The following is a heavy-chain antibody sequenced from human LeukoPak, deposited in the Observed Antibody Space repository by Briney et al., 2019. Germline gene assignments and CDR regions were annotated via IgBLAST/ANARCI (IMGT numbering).Heavy chain of an antibody. D-gene: IGHD2-2*01. V-gene: IGHV3-15*01. J-gene: IGHJ4*02. CDR2: IKSKTDGGTT. CDR3: TAVPIEVVPAAMIYYFDY. Sequence: GGSLRLSCAASGFTFSNAWMSWVRQAPGKGLEWVGRIKSKTDGGTTDYAAPVKGRFTISRDDSKNTLYLQMNSLKTEDTAVYYCTAVPIEVVPAAMIYYFDYWGQGTLVTVSS. CDR1: GFTFSNAW.